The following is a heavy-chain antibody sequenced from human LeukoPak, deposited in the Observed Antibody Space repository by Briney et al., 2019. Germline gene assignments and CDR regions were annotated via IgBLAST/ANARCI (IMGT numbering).Heavy chain of an antibody. CDR3: ARDRSVGEFDY. V-gene: IGHV3-7*03. CDR2: IKQDGSEK. D-gene: IGHD3-16*01. CDR1: GFTFRSYW. J-gene: IGHJ4*02. Sequence: PGGSLRLSCAASGFTFRSYWMSWVRQAPGKGLEWVANIKQDGSEKYYVDSVKGRFTISRDNAKNSLYLQMNGLRTEDTAVYYCARDRSVGEFDYWGQGTLVTVSS.